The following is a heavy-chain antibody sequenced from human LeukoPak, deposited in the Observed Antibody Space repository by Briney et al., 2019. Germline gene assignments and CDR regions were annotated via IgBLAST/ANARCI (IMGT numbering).Heavy chain of an antibody. CDR2: INHSGST. D-gene: IGHD3-10*01. CDR1: GGSFSGYY. CDR3: AREYGSGSFSYYMDV. V-gene: IGHV4-34*01. J-gene: IGHJ6*03. Sequence: PSETLSLTCAVYGGSFSGYYWSWIRQPPGKGLEWIGEINHSGSTNYNPSLKSRVTISVDTSKNQFSLKLSSVTAADTAVYYCAREYGSGSFSYYMDVWGKGTTVTVSS.